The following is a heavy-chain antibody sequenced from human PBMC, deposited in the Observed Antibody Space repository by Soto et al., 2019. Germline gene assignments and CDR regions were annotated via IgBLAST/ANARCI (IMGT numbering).Heavy chain of an antibody. V-gene: IGHV3-23*01. CDR3: AKNQGVELVPLATVDWFDP. CDR2: ISGSGFKK. CDR1: GFIFENFG. D-gene: IGHD1-26*01. Sequence: PGGSLRLSCAASGFIFENFGMSWVRQAPGKGLEWISSISGSGFKKYYADSVKGRFTISRDNSTNTLYLELNNLSAEDTAVYHCAKNQGVELVPLATVDWFDPWGQGSVVTVSS. J-gene: IGHJ5*02.